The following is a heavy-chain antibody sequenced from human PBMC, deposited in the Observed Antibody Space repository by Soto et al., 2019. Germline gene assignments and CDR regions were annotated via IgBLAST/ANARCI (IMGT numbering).Heavy chain of an antibody. CDR2: ISAYNGNT. V-gene: IGHV1-18*01. D-gene: IGHD2-21*01. Sequence: QVQLVQSGAEVKKPGASVKVSCKASGYTFTSYGISWVRQAPGQGLEGMGWISAYNGNTNYAQKLQGRVTMTTDTHTSTAYMELRSLRSDDTAVYYCARDVGLMWSSDPNYYYYMDVWGKGTTVTVSS. CDR1: GYTFTSYG. J-gene: IGHJ6*03. CDR3: ARDVGLMWSSDPNYYYYMDV.